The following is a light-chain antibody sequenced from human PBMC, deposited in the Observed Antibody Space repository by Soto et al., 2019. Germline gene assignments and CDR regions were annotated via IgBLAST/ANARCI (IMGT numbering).Light chain of an antibody. CDR1: QSVSSN. Sequence: EIVMTQSPATLSVSPGERATLSCRASQSVSSNLAWYQQKPGQAPRLLLYGASTRATGIPGRFSGSGSGTEFTLTISSLQSEDFAVYYCQQHNYWPSFGQGTKVDIK. V-gene: IGKV3-15*01. CDR3: QQHNYWPS. J-gene: IGKJ2*01. CDR2: GAS.